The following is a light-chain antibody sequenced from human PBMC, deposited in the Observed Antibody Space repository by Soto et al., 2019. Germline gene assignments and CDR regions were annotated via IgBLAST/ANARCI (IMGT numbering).Light chain of an antibody. J-gene: IGKJ4*01. CDR2: DAS. Sequence: DIQMTQSPSTLSASVGERVTITCRASQSISSWLAWYQQKPGKAPKLLIYDASSLESGVPSRFSGSGSGTEFTLTISSLQPDDFAVYYCQQYTSYPPLTFGQGTKVEIK. CDR1: QSISSW. CDR3: QQYTSYPPLT. V-gene: IGKV1-5*01.